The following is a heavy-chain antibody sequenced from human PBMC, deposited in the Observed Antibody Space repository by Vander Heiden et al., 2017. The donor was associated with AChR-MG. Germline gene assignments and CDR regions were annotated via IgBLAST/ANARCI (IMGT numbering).Heavy chain of an antibody. Sequence: VQLLESGGCLVQPGGSPRLSCAASRFTFSSYAMSWVRQAPGKGLEWVSAISGSGGSTYYADSVKGRFTISRDNSKNTLYLQMNSLRAEDTAVYYCATLRRPFNAFDIWGQGTMVTVSS. V-gene: IGHV3-23*01. J-gene: IGHJ3*02. CDR2: ISGSGGST. CDR1: RFTFSSYA. CDR3: ATLRRPFNAFDI.